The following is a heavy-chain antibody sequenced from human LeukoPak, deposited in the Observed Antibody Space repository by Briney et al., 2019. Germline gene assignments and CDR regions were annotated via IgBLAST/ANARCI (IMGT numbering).Heavy chain of an antibody. CDR1: GFTFSSYS. V-gene: IGHV3-30*01. J-gene: IGHJ6*04. CDR3: AREGDYARSYYYYGTDV. Sequence: PGGSLRLSWAASGFTFSSYSMDLVRQAPGKGLEWVGGMSYGGSNKYYADSVKGRFTISRDNSKNTLYLEMNSLRAEDTAVYYCAREGDYARSYYYYGTDVWGKGTTVTVSS. CDR2: MSYGGSNK. D-gene: IGHD4-17*01.